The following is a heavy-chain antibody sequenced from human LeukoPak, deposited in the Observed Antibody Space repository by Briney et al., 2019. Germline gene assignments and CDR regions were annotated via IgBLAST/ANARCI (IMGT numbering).Heavy chain of an antibody. CDR1: GGSISSYY. CDR2: IYYSGST. J-gene: IGHJ4*02. Sequence: SETLSLTCTVSGGSISSYYWSWIRQPPGKGLEWIGYIYYSGSTNYNPSLKSRVTISVDTSKNQFSLKLSSVTAADTAVYYCARHKVDGSSWDYWGQGTLVTVSS. V-gene: IGHV4-59*08. CDR3: ARHKVDGSSWDY. D-gene: IGHD6-13*01.